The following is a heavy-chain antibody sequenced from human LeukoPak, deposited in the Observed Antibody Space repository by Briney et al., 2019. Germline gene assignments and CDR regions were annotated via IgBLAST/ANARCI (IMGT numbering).Heavy chain of an antibody. Sequence: SEALSLTCAVYGGSFSGYYWSWIRQPPGKGPEWIGEINHSGSTNYDPSLKSRVTIPVDTSKNQFSLKLSSVTAADTAVYYCARVSPDSSSWYTDYWGQGTLVTVSS. V-gene: IGHV4-34*01. J-gene: IGHJ4*02. CDR1: GGSFSGYY. CDR2: INHSGST. CDR3: ARVSPDSSSWYTDY. D-gene: IGHD6-13*01.